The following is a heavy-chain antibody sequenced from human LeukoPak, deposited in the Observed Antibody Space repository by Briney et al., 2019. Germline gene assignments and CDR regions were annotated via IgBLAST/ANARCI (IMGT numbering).Heavy chain of an antibody. CDR3: ARDLPYSGSYYYYYYMDV. CDR2: INWNGGST. D-gene: IGHD1-26*01. V-gene: IGHV3-20*04. J-gene: IGHJ6*03. Sequence: GGSLRLSCAASGISFSGFGMHWVRQAPGKGLEWVSGINWNGGSTGYADSVKGRFTISRDNAKNSLYLQMNSLRAEDTALYYCARDLPYSGSYYYYYYMDVWGKGTTVTVSS. CDR1: GISFSGFG.